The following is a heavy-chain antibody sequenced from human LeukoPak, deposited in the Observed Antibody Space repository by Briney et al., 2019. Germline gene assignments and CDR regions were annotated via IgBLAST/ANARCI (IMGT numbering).Heavy chain of an antibody. CDR3: ARKGGNQAFDI. CDR1: GFTFSSYG. V-gene: IGHV3-33*01. J-gene: IGHJ3*02. D-gene: IGHD3-16*01. CDR2: IWYDGSNK. Sequence: GRSLRLSCAASGFTFSSYGMHWVRQAPGKGLEWVAVIWYDGSNKYYADSVKGRFTTSRDNSKNTLYLQMNSLRAEDTAVYYCARKGGNQAFDIWGQGTMVTVSS.